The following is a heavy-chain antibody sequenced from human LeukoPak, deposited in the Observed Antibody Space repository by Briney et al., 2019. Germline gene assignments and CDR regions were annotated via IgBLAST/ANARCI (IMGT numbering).Heavy chain of an antibody. V-gene: IGHV1-46*01. Sequence: GASVKVSCKASGYTFTSYYMHWVRQAPGQGLDWMGIINPSGGSTSYAQKFQVRVTMTRDMSTSTVYMELSSLRSEDTAVYYCARDLWFGELLKGGYYYYYMDVWGKGTTVTVSS. CDR1: GYTFTSYY. CDR2: INPSGGST. D-gene: IGHD3-10*01. CDR3: ARDLWFGELLKGGYYYYYMDV. J-gene: IGHJ6*03.